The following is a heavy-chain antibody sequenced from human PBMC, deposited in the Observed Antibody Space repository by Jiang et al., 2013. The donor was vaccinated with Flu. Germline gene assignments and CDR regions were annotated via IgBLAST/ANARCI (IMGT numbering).Heavy chain of an antibody. Sequence: YTFTSYYMHWVRQARGQGLEWMGIINPSGGSTSYAQKFQGRVTMTRDTSTSTVYMELSSLRSEDTAVYYCARALTSWSGYYLYFDYWGQGTLVTVSS. CDR3: ARALTSWSGYYLYFDY. CDR1: YTFTSYY. J-gene: IGHJ4*02. CDR2: INPSGGST. V-gene: IGHV1-46*01. D-gene: IGHD3-3*01.